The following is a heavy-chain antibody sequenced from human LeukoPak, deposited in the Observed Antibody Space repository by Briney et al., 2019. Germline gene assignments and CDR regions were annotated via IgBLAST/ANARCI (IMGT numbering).Heavy chain of an antibody. CDR1: GYIFTSYA. D-gene: IGHD3-16*01. CDR3: ARGDGMGGDSWFDP. Sequence: SVKVSCKASGYIFTSYAISWVRQAPGQGLEWMGGIIPIFGTANYAQKFQGRVTITADESTSTAYMELSSLRSEDTAVYYCARGDGMGGDSWFDPWGQGTLVTVSS. V-gene: IGHV1-69*13. J-gene: IGHJ5*02. CDR2: IIPIFGTA.